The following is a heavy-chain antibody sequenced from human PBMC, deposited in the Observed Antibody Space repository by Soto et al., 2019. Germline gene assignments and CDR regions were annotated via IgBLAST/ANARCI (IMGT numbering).Heavy chain of an antibody. CDR3: GKDGAETGYYDLYYYYYYIDV. Sequence: EVQLLESGGDLVQPGGSLRLSCAASGFTFSSYAMSWVRQAPGKGLEWVSAISGSGGSTYYADSVKGRFTNSRDNSKNTPNQQMNSLRAEDTSVYYCGKDGAETGYYDLYYYYYYIDVWGKGTTVTVSS. J-gene: IGHJ6*03. D-gene: IGHD3-9*01. V-gene: IGHV3-23*01. CDR1: GFTFSSYA. CDR2: ISGSGGST.